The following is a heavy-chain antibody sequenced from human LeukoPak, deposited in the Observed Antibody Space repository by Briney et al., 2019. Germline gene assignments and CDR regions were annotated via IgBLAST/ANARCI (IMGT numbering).Heavy chain of an antibody. J-gene: IGHJ4*02. V-gene: IGHV4-30-4*01. Sequence: SETLSLTCTVSGVSISSGDYYWSWIRQPPGKGLEWIGYIYYTGSSSYNPSLKNRVIILVDTSKNQFSLKLNSVTAADTAVYYCARGPNYVWGSYQYFDYWGQGTLVTVSS. CDR2: IYYTGSS. CDR1: GVSISSGDYY. D-gene: IGHD3-16*02. CDR3: ARGPNYVWGSYQYFDY.